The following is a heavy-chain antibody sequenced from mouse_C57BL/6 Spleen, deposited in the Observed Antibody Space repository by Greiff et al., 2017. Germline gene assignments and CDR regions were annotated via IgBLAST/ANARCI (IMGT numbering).Heavy chain of an antibody. D-gene: IGHD1-1*01. CDR2: ILPGSGST. J-gene: IGHJ1*03. V-gene: IGHV1-9*01. Sequence: QVHVTQSGAELMKPGASVKLSCQATGSTFTGYWIEWVKQRPGHGLEWIGEILPGSGSTNYNEKFKGKATFTADTSSNTAYMQLSSLTTEDSAIYYGARRSYGSSYWYFDVWGTGTTVTVSS. CDR3: ARRSYGSSYWYFDV. CDR1: GSTFTGYW.